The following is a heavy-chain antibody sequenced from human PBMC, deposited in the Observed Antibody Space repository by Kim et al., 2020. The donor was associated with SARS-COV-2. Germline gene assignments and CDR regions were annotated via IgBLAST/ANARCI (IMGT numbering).Heavy chain of an antibody. CDR2: IRSKANSYAT. D-gene: IGHD2-2*01. CDR3: TSLDIVVVPAFYYGMDV. V-gene: IGHV3-73*01. J-gene: IGHJ6*02. CDR1: GFTFSGSA. Sequence: GGSLRLSCAASGFTFSGSAMHWVRQASGKGLEWVGRIRSKANSYATAYAASVKGRFTISRDDSKNTAYLQMNSLKTEDTAVYYCTSLDIVVVPAFYYGMDVWGQGTTVTVSS.